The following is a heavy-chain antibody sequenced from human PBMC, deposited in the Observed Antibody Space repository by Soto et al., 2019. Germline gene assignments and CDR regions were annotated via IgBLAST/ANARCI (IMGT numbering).Heavy chain of an antibody. V-gene: IGHV4-59*01. CDR1: GASISRYY. D-gene: IGHD3-22*01. CDR3: ARGMYYYDTGGWAY. J-gene: IGHJ4*02. CDR2: LYNTGST. Sequence: SETLSLTCTVSGASISRYYWSWIRQSPGKGLEWIGYLYNTGSTIYNPSLKSRVTISVDTSKNQFSLKMNSVTAADTAVYYCARGMYYYDTGGWAYWGQGTLVTVSS.